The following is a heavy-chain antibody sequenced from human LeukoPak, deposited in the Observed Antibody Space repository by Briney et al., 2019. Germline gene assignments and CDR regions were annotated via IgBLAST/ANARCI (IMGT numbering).Heavy chain of an antibody. CDR1: GDSVSSNSVA. J-gene: IGHJ3*02. CDR2: TYYRSKWYN. V-gene: IGHV6-1*01. CDR3: ARELGSFDI. D-gene: IGHD3-3*02. Sequence: SQTLSLTCAISGDSVSSNSVAWNRIRQSPSRGLEWLGRTYYRSKWYNAYAVSVKSRITINPDTSKNQFPLQLNSVTPEDTAVYYCARELGSFDIWGQGTKVTVSS.